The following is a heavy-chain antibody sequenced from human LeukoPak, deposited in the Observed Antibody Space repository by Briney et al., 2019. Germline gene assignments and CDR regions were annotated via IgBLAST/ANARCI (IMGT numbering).Heavy chain of an antibody. Sequence: GGSLRLSCAASGFTFSSSGMHWVRQAPGKGLEWVAVISYDGSNKYYADSVKGRFTFPRDNSKNTLYLQMNSLRAEDTAVYYCAKEYCSNSVCHSLDYWGQGTLVTVSS. D-gene: IGHD2-8*01. V-gene: IGHV3-30*18. CDR3: AKEYCSNSVCHSLDY. CDR1: GFTFSSSG. J-gene: IGHJ4*02. CDR2: ISYDGSNK.